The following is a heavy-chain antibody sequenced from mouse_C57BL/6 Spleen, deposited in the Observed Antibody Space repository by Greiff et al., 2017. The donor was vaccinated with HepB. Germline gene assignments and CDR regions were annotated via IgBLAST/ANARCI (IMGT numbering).Heavy chain of an antibody. CDR3: ASGGDSSASGFAY. Sequence: QVQLQQPGAELVRPGSSVKLSCKASGYTFTSYWMHWVKQRPIQGLEWIGNIDPSDSETHYNQKFKDKATLTVDKSSSTAYMQLSSLTSEDSAVYYCASGGDSSASGFAYWGQGPLVTVSA. J-gene: IGHJ3*01. D-gene: IGHD3-2*02. CDR1: GYTFTSYW. CDR2: IDPSDSET. V-gene: IGHV1-52*01.